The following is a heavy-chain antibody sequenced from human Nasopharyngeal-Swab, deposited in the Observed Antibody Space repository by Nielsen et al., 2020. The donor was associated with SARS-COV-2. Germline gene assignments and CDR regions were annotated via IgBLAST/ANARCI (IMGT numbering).Heavy chain of an antibody. J-gene: IGHJ4*02. D-gene: IGHD4-17*01. CDR1: GFSFSRNW. Sequence: GESLKISCVASGFSFSRNWMNWARQAPGKGLEWVAFIAHDASNEYYGDSVKGRFSISRDSSKNTLYLQMDSLRGEDTAVYYCARDAPAHYGAFYWGRGTLVTVSS. CDR2: IAHDASNE. CDR3: ARDAPAHYGAFY. V-gene: IGHV3-30*03.